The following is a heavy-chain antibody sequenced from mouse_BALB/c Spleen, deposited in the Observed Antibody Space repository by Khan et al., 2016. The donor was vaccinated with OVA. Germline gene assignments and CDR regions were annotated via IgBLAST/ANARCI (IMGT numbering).Heavy chain of an antibody. CDR1: GYTFTEYT. CDR2: INPKNGIT. Sequence: VQLKQSGPELVKPGASVKISCKTSGYTFTEYTLHWVKQSHGKSLEWIGVINPKNGITSYNQKFKGKATLTVDKSSSTAYMEFRSLTSEDSAVYCCARDAGRYWGQGTSVTVSS. J-gene: IGHJ4*01. V-gene: IGHV1-18*01. CDR3: ARDAGRY.